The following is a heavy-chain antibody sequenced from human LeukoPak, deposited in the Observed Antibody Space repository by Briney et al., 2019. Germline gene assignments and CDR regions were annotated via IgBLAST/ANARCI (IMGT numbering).Heavy chain of an antibody. CDR1: GGSISNYY. D-gene: IGHD5-24*01. CDR2: IYFTGST. V-gene: IGHV4-59*01. J-gene: IGHJ4*02. CDR3: ARGRWLQFSD. Sequence: SETLSLTCTVSGGSISNYYWNWIRQPPGKGPEWIGYIYFTGSTNYNPSLKRRVTISLDTSKNQFSLKLSSVTAADTAIYYCARGRWLQFSDWGPGTLVTVSS.